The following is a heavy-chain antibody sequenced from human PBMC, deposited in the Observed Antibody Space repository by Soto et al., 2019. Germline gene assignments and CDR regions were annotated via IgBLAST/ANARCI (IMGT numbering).Heavy chain of an antibody. CDR3: ARLRAAAGPVYLDY. Sequence: GGSLRLSCAASGFTFSSYGMHWVRQAPGKGLEWVAVIWYDGSNKYYADSVKGRFTISRDNSKNTLNLQMNSLRAEDTAVYYCARLRAAAGPVYLDYWGQGTLVTVSS. V-gene: IGHV3-33*01. J-gene: IGHJ4*02. D-gene: IGHD6-13*01. CDR1: GFTFSSYG. CDR2: IWYDGSNK.